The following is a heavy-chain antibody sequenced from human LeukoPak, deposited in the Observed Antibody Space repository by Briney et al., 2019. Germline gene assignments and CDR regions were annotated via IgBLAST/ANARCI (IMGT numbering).Heavy chain of an antibody. CDR3: AKAKCGWRDYFDY. Sequence: PGGSLRLSCAASGFTFSSHAMSWVRQAPGKGLEWVSCISGSGGSTYYADSVKGRFTISRDNSKTTLYLQMNSLRAEDTAVYYCAKAKCGWRDYFDYWGQGTQVTVSS. CDR2: ISGSGGST. D-gene: IGHD6-19*01. CDR1: GFTFSSHA. J-gene: IGHJ4*02. V-gene: IGHV3-23*01.